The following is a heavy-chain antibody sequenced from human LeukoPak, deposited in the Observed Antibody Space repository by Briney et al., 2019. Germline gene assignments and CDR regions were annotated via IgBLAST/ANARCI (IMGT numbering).Heavy chain of an antibody. CDR1: GFTFSSYW. CDR3: ARDYYTSGSHDY. CDR2: IEQDGSEK. J-gene: IGHJ4*02. D-gene: IGHD3-10*01. V-gene: IGHV3-7*01. Sequence: PGGSLRLSCAASGFTFSSYWMTWVRQAPGKGLEWVANIEQDGSEKYYVDSVKGRFTISKDNARNSLYLQINSLRVEDTAVYYCARDYYTSGSHDYWGQGTLVTVSS.